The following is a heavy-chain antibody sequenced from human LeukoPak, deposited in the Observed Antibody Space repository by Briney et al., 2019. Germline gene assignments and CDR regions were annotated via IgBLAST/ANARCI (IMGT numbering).Heavy chain of an antibody. CDR3: AKGTGYSSSQDFDY. CDR2: ISGSGGST. V-gene: IGHV3-23*01. CDR1: GFTFSSYA. D-gene: IGHD6-13*01. J-gene: IGHJ4*02. Sequence: GGSLRLSCAASGFTFSSYAMSWVRQAPGKGLEWVLAISGSGGSTYYADSVKGRFTISRDNSKNTLYLQMNSLRAEDTAVYYCAKGTGYSSSQDFDYWGQGTLVTVSS.